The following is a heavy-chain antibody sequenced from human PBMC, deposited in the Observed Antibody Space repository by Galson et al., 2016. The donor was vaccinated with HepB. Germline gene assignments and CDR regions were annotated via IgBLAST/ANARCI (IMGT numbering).Heavy chain of an antibody. V-gene: IGHV1-69*13. Sequence: SVKVSCKASGGTFSSYAISWVRQAPGQGLEWMGGFIPIFGTADYAQKFQGRFTITADESTSTAYRELSSLRSEDTAIYYCACDYYDSSGYYCLDAFDIWGQGTMVTVSS. D-gene: IGHD3-22*01. CDR1: GGTFSSYA. J-gene: IGHJ3*02. CDR3: ACDYYDSSGYYCLDAFDI. CDR2: FIPIFGTA.